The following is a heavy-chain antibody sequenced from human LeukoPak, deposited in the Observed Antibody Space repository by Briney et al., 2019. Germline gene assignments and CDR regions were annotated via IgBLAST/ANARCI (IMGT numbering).Heavy chain of an antibody. CDR2: IFYTGST. CDR1: GGSLSSYY. J-gene: IGHJ4*02. V-gene: IGHV4-59*01. CDR3: ASTPRGSYYYFDY. D-gene: IGHD1-26*01. Sequence: SETLSLTCTVSGGSLSSYYWSWIRQPPGKGVEYIGYIFYTGSTNYNPSLKSRVTISVDTSKNQFSLKLTSVTAADTAVYYCASTPRGSYYYFDYWGRGTLVTVSS.